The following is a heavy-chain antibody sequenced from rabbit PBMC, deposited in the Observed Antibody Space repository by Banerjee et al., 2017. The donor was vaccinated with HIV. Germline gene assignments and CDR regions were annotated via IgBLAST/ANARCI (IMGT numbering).Heavy chain of an antibody. J-gene: IGHJ4*01. Sequence: QEQLEESGGDLVKPGASLTLTCKASGFSYSGGYDVCWVRQAPGKGLEWIGCINSGSSGSTYYASWAKGRFSISRSTSLNTVTLQLTSLTAADTATYFCASSDYDIVTFNLWGPGTLVTVS. D-gene: IGHD1-1*01. CDR2: INSGSSGST. V-gene: IGHV1S45*01. CDR3: ASSDYDIVTFNL. CDR1: GFSYSGGYD.